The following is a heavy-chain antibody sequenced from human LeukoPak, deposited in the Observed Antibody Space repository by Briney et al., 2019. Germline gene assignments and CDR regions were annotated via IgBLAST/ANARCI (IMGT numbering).Heavy chain of an antibody. J-gene: IGHJ6*03. CDR3: AKRVFFGYYYYMDL. CDR2: ISGSGGST. D-gene: IGHD3-3*01. V-gene: IGHV3-23*01. CDR1: GFTFISYA. Sequence: PGGSLRLSCAASGFTFISYAMSWVRQAPGKGLEWVSAISGSGGSTYYADSVKGRFTISRDNSKNTLYLQMNSLRAEDTAVYYCAKRVFFGYYYYMDLCGKGNTVTVSS.